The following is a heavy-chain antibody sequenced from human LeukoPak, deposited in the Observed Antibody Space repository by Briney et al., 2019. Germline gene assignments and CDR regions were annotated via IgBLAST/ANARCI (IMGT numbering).Heavy chain of an antibody. Sequence: SGTLSLTCTVSGGSISSYYWSWIRQPPGKVLEWIGYIYYSGSTNYNPSLKSRVTISVDTSNNQFSLKLSSVTAADTAVYYCARQNGIVATIDYWGQGTLVTVSS. V-gene: IGHV4-59*08. CDR2: IYYSGST. CDR1: GGSISSYY. J-gene: IGHJ4*02. CDR3: ARQNGIVATIDY. D-gene: IGHD5-12*01.